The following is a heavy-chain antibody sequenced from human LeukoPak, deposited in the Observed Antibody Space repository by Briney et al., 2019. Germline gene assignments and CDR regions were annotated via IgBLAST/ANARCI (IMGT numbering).Heavy chain of an antibody. D-gene: IGHD6-13*01. Sequence: ASVKVSCKASGYTFTGYYMHWVRQAPGQGLEWMGIINPSGGGTSYAQKFQGRVTMTRDTSTSTVYIELSSLRSEDTAVYYCTRRSIAAAGKYNWFDPGGKETRVTVSS. CDR3: TRRSIAAAGKYNWFDP. V-gene: IGHV1-46*03. CDR2: INPSGGGT. CDR1: GYTFTGYY. J-gene: IGHJ5*02.